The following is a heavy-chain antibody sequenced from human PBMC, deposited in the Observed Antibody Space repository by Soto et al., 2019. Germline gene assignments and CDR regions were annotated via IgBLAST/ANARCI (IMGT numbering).Heavy chain of an antibody. D-gene: IGHD6-6*01. CDR1: GGSFSGFY. CDR2: INHSGIT. J-gene: IGHJ6*02. Sequence: PSETLSLTCAVYGGSFSGFYWSWIRQPPGKGLEWIGEINHSGITGYNPSLKSRVTISIDTSKSQFSLRLKSVAAADTAVYYCARGRGIAVRPYYYGMDVWGQGTTVTVSS. V-gene: IGHV4-34*01. CDR3: ARGRGIAVRPYYYGMDV.